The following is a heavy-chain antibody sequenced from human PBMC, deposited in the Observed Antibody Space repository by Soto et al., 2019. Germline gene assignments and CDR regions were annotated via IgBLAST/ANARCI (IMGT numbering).Heavy chain of an antibody. CDR2: ISAYNGNT. CDR1: GYTFNTYG. Sequence: QVQLVQSGAEVKKRGASVKVSCKASGYTFNTYGISWVRQAPGQGLEWMGRISAYNGNTNFAQKLQGRVTMTTDTSTRTAYMELRSLRSDDTAVYYCASHPVSGSLHFDSWGQGTLVTVSS. V-gene: IGHV1-18*04. D-gene: IGHD1-26*01. J-gene: IGHJ4*02. CDR3: ASHPVSGSLHFDS.